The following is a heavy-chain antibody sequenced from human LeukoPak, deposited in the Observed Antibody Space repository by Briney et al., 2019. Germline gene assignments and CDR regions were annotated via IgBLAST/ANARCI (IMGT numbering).Heavy chain of an antibody. Sequence: ASVKVSCKASGYTFTSYYMHWVRQAPGQGLEWMGIINPSGGSTSYAQKLQGRVTMTRDTSTSTVYMELSSLRSEDTAVYYCARDPSVAATRDCGGDCPHNAFDIWGQGTMVTVSS. V-gene: IGHV1-46*01. CDR2: INPSGGST. CDR1: GYTFTSYY. D-gene: IGHD2-21*02. J-gene: IGHJ3*02. CDR3: ARDPSVAATRDCGGDCPHNAFDI.